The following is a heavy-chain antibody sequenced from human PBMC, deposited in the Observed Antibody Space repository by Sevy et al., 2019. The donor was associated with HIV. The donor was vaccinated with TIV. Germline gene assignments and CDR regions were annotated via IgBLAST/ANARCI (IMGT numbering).Heavy chain of an antibody. V-gene: IGHV3-48*01. J-gene: IGHJ4*02. CDR3: ARGTGIRSLYYFAY. Sequence: GGSLRLSCEVPGFTFNSYSFHWVRQAPGKGLEWISYISTSSDITYYEESVQGRFTISRDNVKNSLYLQMNSLRVEDTAIYYCARGTGIRSLYYFAYWGQGTLVTVSS. CDR1: GFTFNSYS. CDR2: ISTSSDIT. D-gene: IGHD1-1*01.